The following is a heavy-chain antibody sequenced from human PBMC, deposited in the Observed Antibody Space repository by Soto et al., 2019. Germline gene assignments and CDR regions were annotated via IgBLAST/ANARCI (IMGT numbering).Heavy chain of an antibody. CDR2: LSDGGGRT. J-gene: IGHJ5*02. D-gene: IGHD5-18*01. CDR1: GFTFSNYA. V-gene: IGHV3-23*01. Sequence: GGSLRLSCAASGFTFSNYAMSWVRQAPGKGLEWVSGLSDGGGRTFYADSVKGRFTISRDNAKNTLYLQMSSLRAEDTAVYYCAKEGPNSPYTWFDPWGQGTLVTVSS. CDR3: AKEGPNSPYTWFDP.